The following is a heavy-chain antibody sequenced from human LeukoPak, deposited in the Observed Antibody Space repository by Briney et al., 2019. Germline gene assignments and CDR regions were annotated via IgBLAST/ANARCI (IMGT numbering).Heavy chain of an antibody. J-gene: IGHJ6*03. CDR2: ICSGGST. D-gene: IGHD2-21*02. Sequence: GVSLRLSCAASGFTVSSNYMSWVRQAPGKGREWVSDICSGGSTYYADSVKGGFTISRDNSKNTMYLQMNSLRLEDTAVYYCAKGGGDTPYYYFYMDVWGKGRTVTVSS. CDR1: GFTVSSNY. CDR3: AKGGGDTPYYYFYMDV. V-gene: IGHV3-53*01.